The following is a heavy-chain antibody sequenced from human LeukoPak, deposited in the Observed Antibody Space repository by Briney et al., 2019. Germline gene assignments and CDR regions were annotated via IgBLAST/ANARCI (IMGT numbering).Heavy chain of an antibody. Sequence: GASVKVSCKASGGSFSRYAISWVRQAPGQGPEWMGGIIPIFGTVNYAQKFQGRVTITADKSTGTAYMELSSLRSEDTAVYYCARDNGAYYYDSSGYDAFDIWGQGTMVTVSS. CDR3: ARDNGAYYYDSSGYDAFDI. CDR2: IIPIFGTV. CDR1: GGSFSRYA. V-gene: IGHV1-69*06. D-gene: IGHD3-22*01. J-gene: IGHJ3*02.